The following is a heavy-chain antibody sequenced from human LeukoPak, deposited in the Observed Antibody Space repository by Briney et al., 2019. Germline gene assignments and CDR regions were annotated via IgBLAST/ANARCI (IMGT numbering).Heavy chain of an antibody. Sequence: SETLSLTCTVSGGSISSNSYYWGWIRQPPGKGLEWIGSIYYSGSTYYNPSLKSRVTISVDTSKNQFSLKLSSVTAADTAVYYCARHETTVPYFDYWGQGTLVTVSS. D-gene: IGHD4-17*01. CDR1: GGSISSNSYY. CDR2: IYYSGST. J-gene: IGHJ4*02. CDR3: ARHETTVPYFDY. V-gene: IGHV4-39*01.